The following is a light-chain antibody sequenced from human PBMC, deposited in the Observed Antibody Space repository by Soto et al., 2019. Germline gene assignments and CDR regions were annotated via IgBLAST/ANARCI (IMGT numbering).Light chain of an antibody. CDR3: QHYGPSPGYT. V-gene: IGKV3-20*01. CDR2: AAS. J-gene: IGKJ2*01. CDR1: QSVTSSY. Sequence: EIVLTQSPGTLSLSPGERATHSCRASQSVTSSYFAWYQHKPGQAPRLLIYAASDRATGIPDRFIGSGSVTNFTLTITRLEPEDFAVYYCQHYGPSPGYTFGQGTKLEI.